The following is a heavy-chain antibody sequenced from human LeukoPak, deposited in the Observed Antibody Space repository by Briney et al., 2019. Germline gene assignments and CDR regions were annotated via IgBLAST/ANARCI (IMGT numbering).Heavy chain of an antibody. J-gene: IGHJ4*02. CDR2: IIPIFGTA. D-gene: IGHD1-7*01. CDR1: GGTLSSYA. V-gene: IGHV1-69*06. Sequence: SVKVSCKASGGTLSSYAISWVRQAPGQGLEWMGRIIPIFGTANYAQKFQGRVTITADKSTSTAYMELSSLRSEDTAVYYCARTPRGTGTEFDYWGQGTLVTVSS. CDR3: ARTPRGTGTEFDY.